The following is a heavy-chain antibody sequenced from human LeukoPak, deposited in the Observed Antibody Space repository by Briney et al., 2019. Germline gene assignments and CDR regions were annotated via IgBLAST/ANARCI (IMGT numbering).Heavy chain of an antibody. D-gene: IGHD6-13*01. CDR2: IIPIFGTA. V-gene: IGHV1-2*02. CDR3: ARDSDSSSVFQH. J-gene: IGHJ1*01. Sequence: ASVKVSCKASGYTFTGYYMHWVRQAPGQGLEWMGGIIPIFGTANYAQKFQGRVTMTTDTSTSTAYMELRSLRFDDTAVYYCARDSDSSSVFQHWGQGTLVTVSS. CDR1: GYTFTGYY.